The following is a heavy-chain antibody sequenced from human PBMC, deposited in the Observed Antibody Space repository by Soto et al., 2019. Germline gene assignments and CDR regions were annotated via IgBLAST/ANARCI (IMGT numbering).Heavy chain of an antibody. V-gene: IGHV1-8*02. J-gene: IGHJ5*01. CDR2: MNPKSGNT. CDR3: ARSHGYDLNWFDS. CDR1: GYTFTNYD. Sequence: QVQLVQSGAEVKKPGASVKVSCKTSGYTFTNYDINWVRQAPGQGLEWMGWMNPKSGNTGYAQNFQDRLTMTRDTSLSSAYVELSSLRYEDTAVYYCARSHGYDLNWFDSWGQGTLVTVSS. D-gene: IGHD2-2*01.